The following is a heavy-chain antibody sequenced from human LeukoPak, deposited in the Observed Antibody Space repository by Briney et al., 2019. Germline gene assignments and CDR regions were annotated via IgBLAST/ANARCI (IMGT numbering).Heavy chain of an antibody. J-gene: IGHJ4*02. Sequence: SETLSLTCTVSGGSISSSSYYWGWIRQPPGKGLEWIGSIYYSGSTYYNPSLKSRVTISVDTSKNQFSLKLSSVTAADTAVYYCATDDNSGSDYWGQGTLVTVSS. CDR3: ATDDNSGSDY. V-gene: IGHV4-39*01. CDR1: GGSISSSSYY. CDR2: IYYSGST. D-gene: IGHD3-22*01.